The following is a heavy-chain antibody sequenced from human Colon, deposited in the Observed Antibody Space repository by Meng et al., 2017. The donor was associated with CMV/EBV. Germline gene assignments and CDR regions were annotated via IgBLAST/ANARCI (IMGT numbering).Heavy chain of an antibody. CDR1: GFNFNVYT. J-gene: IGHJ6*02. D-gene: IGHD2-2*01. V-gene: IGHV3-21*01. CDR2: ISGSNDFI. CDR3: ARLGGVPAALLL. Sequence: GESLKISCVASGFNFNVYTMNWVRQAPGKGLEWIASISGSNDFIYYADSVKGRFTVSRDNAKNSLHLQINSLRAEDTAVYYCARLGGVPAALLLWGQGTTVTVSS.